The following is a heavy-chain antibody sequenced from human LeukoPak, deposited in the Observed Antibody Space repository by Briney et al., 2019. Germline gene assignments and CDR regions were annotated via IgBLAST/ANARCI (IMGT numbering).Heavy chain of an antibody. J-gene: IGHJ6*02. CDR2: ISSSGSTI. CDR1: GFTFSDYY. V-gene: IGHV3-11*01. CDR3: ANQPGLYNNGWSTTYHFFGLGV. D-gene: IGHD6-19*01. Sequence: GGSLRLSCAASGFTFSDYYMSWIRQAPGKGLEWVSYISSSGSTIYYADSVKGRFTISRDNAKNSLYLQMNSLRAGDTAIYYCANQPGLYNNGWSTTYHFFGLGVWGQGTTVTVSS.